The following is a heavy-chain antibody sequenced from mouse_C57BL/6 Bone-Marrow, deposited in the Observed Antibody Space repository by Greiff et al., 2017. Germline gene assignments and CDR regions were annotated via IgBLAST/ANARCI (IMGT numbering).Heavy chain of an antibody. D-gene: IGHD1-1*02. V-gene: IGHV1-52*01. J-gene: IGHJ2*03. CDR3: ARRDYYKGYFDY. CDR1: GYTFTSYW. CDR2: IDPSDSET. Sequence: QVQLQQPGAELVRPGSSVKLSCKASGYTFTSYWMHWVKQRPIQGLEWIGNIDPSDSETHYNQKFKDKATLPGDKSSSTAYMQLSSLTSEDSAVYYCARRDYYKGYFDYWDQGSRLPVSA.